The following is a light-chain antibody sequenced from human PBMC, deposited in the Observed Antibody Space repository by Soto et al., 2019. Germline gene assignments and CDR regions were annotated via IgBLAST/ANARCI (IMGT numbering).Light chain of an antibody. J-gene: IGKJ4*01. V-gene: IGKV3-20*01. Sequence: EIVLTQSPGTLSLSPGERATLSCRASQSVSSSYLAWYQQKPGQAPRLLIYGASSRATGIPDRFSGSGSGTEFTLTISSLQSEDFAVYYCHQYNNWPLTFGGGTKVDI. CDR1: QSVSSSY. CDR2: GAS. CDR3: HQYNNWPLT.